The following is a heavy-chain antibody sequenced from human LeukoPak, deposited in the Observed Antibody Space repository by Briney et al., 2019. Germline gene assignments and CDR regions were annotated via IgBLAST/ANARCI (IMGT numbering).Heavy chain of an antibody. CDR2: IKSDGSEK. D-gene: IGHD6-13*01. Sequence: GGSLRLSCAACGLTFSSYWMSWVRQAPGKGLEWVANIKSDGSEKYYVDSVKGRFTSSRDNAKNSLYLQMNSLRAEDTAVYYCARASSSWYYFDYWGQGTLVTVPS. CDR1: GLTFSSYW. J-gene: IGHJ4*02. V-gene: IGHV3-7*04. CDR3: ARASSSWYYFDY.